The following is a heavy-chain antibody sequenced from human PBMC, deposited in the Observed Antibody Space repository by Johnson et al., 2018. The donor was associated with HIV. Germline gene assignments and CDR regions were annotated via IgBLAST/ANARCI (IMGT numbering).Heavy chain of an antibody. CDR2: INWNGGST. Sequence: VQLVESGGGVVRPGGSLRLSCAASGFTFDDYGMSWVRQAPGKGLEWVSGINWNGGSTGYADSVKGRFTISRDTAKNSLYLQMNSLRAEDTALYYCAKGGGEVLWFRELSDAFDIWGQGTMVTVSS. V-gene: IGHV3-20*04. D-gene: IGHD3-10*01. CDR3: AKGGGEVLWFRELSDAFDI. CDR1: GFTFDDYG. J-gene: IGHJ3*02.